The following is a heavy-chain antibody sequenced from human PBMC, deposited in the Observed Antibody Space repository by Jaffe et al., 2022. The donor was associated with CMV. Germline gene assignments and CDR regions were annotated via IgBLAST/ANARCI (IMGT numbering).Heavy chain of an antibody. CDR3: AKSTGWLVRRTYYYYYMDV. J-gene: IGHJ6*03. D-gene: IGHD6-19*01. CDR2: IDPSDSYT. CDR1: GYSFTSYW. Sequence: EVQLVQSGAEVKKPGESLRISCKGSGYSFTSYWISWVRQMPGKGLEWMGRIDPSDSYTNYSPSFQGHVTISADKSISTAYLQWSSLKASDTAMYYCAKSTGWLVRRTYYYYYMDVWGKGTTVTVSS. V-gene: IGHV5-10-1*03.